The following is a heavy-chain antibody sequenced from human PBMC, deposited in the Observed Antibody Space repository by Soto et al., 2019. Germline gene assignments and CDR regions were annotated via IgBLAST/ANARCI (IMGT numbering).Heavy chain of an antibody. J-gene: IGHJ4*02. D-gene: IGHD5-18*01. CDR2: SRPYSGHT. CDR1: GYTFSSYG. Sequence: ASVKVSCKVSGYTFSSYGISWVRQAPGQGLEWMGWSRPYSGHTEYAQKFQGRVTMTTDTSTSTAYMELRSLRSDDTAVYFCARDAPLATAVVTGDYWGQGTLVTVSS. V-gene: IGHV1-18*01. CDR3: ARDAPLATAVVTGDY.